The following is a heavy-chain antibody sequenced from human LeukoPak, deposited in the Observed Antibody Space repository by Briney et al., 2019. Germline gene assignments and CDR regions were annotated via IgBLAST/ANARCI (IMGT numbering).Heavy chain of an antibody. CDR2: IRNDGSDK. CDR1: GFTFSSHG. D-gene: IGHD3-22*01. Sequence: GGSLRLSCGASGFTFSSHGMHWVRQAPGRGLEWVAFIRNDGSDKYYADSVKGRFTISRDNSKNTLSVQMNSLRVQDTAVYYCAKRGMIVVVITVPYYFDYWGQGTLVTVSS. CDR3: AKRGMIVVVITVPYYFDY. V-gene: IGHV3-30*02. J-gene: IGHJ4*02.